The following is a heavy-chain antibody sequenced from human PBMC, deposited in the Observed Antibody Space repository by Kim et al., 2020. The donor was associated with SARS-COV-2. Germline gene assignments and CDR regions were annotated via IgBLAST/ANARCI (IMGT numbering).Heavy chain of an antibody. CDR2: ISYDGSNK. CDR1: GFTFSSYA. CDR3: ARRRSSSSPHHHYYYGM. V-gene: IGHV3-30*04. J-gene: IGHJ6*01. D-gene: IGHD6-6*01. Sequence: GGSLRLSCAASGFTFSSYAMHWVRQAQGKGLEWVAVISYDGSNKYYADSVKGRFTISRDNSKNTLYLQMNSLRAEETAVYYCARRRSSSSPHHHYYYGM.